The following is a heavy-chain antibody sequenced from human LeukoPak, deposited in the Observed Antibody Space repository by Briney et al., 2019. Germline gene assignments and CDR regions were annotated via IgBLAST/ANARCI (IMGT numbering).Heavy chain of an antibody. CDR2: IYHSGST. D-gene: IGHD6-13*01. CDR1: GGSISSGGYY. J-gene: IGHJ4*02. Sequence: SQTLSLTCTVSGGSISSGGYYWSWIRQPPGKGLEWIGYIYHSGSTYYNPSLKSRVTISVDRSKNQFSLKLSSVTAADTAVYYCARVSFDSSSWIYYFDYWGQGTLVTVSS. CDR3: ARVSFDSSSWIYYFDY. V-gene: IGHV4-30-2*01.